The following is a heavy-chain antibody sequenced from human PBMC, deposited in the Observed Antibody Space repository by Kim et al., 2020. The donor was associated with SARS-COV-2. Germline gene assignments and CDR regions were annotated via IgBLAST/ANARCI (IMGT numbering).Heavy chain of an antibody. Sequence: AQKFQGRVTMTRDTSISTAYMELSRLRSDDTAVYYCARQGYSSSSYWFDPWGQGTLVTVSS. CDR3: ARQGYSSSSYWFDP. D-gene: IGHD6-6*01. V-gene: IGHV1-2*02. J-gene: IGHJ5*02.